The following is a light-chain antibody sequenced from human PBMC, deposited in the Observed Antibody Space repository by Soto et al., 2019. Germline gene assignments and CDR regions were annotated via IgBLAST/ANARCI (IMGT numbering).Light chain of an antibody. CDR2: GAS. CDR3: QQHSHWPPWT. J-gene: IGKJ1*01. V-gene: IGKV3-11*01. Sequence: EVVLTQSPATLSLSPGERATLSCRASENVRTFVDWYQQKPGQAPRLLMFGASNRATGIPARFSGSGSGTAFTLTISNLETEDFAVYYCQQHSHWPPWTLGQGTKVDIK. CDR1: ENVRTF.